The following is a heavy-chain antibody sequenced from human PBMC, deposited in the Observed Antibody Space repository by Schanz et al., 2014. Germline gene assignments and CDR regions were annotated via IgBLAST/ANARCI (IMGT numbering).Heavy chain of an antibody. J-gene: IGHJ6*02. V-gene: IGHV1-46*01. CDR3: ATETSRTWFYNGVDV. Sequence: QVQLVQSGAEVKKPGASVKVSCKASGYTFTSYYMHWVRQAPGQGLEWMGIINPSGGSTSYAQKFQGRVIMTEDTSTGTAYVELSRLTSEDTGVYYCATETSRTWFYNGVDVWGQGTTVTVSS. CDR1: GYTFTSYY. D-gene: IGHD2-2*01. CDR2: INPSGGST.